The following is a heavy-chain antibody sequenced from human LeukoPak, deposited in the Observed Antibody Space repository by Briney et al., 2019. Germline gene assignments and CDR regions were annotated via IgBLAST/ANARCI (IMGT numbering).Heavy chain of an antibody. V-gene: IGHV4-39*07. CDR2: IYYSGST. J-gene: IGHJ4*02. D-gene: IGHD1-26*01. Sequence: PSETLSLTCTVSGGSISSSSYYWGWIRQPPGKGLEWIGSIYYSGSTYYNPSLKSRVTISVDTSKNQFSLKLSSVTAADTAVYYCASHFESGIVGATTPFDYWGQGTLVTVSS. CDR1: GGSISSSSYY. CDR3: ASHFESGIVGATTPFDY.